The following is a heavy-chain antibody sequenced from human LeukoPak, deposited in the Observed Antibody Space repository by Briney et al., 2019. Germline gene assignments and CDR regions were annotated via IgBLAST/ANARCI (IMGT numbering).Heavy chain of an antibody. CDR3: ARDNDLRPIVGATTFPNEFDY. D-gene: IGHD1-26*01. V-gene: IGHV1-2*02. J-gene: IGHJ4*02. CDR2: INPNSGGT. CDR1: GYTFTGYY. Sequence: ASVKVSCKASGYTFTGYYMHWVRQAPGQGLEWMGWINPNSGGTNYAQKFQGRVTMTRDASISTAYMELSRLTSDDTAVYYCARDNDLRPIVGATTFPNEFDYWGQGTLVTVSS.